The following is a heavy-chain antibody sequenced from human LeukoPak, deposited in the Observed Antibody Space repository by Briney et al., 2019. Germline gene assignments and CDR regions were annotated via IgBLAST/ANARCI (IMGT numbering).Heavy chain of an antibody. V-gene: IGHV1-18*01. Sequence: ASVKVSCEASGYTFTSYGISWVRQAPGQGLQWMGWISAYNGNTNYAQNLQGRVTMTTDTSTSTAYMELRSLRSDDTAVYYCARGTTIFGVSLSAFDIWGQGTMVTVSS. J-gene: IGHJ3*02. CDR3: ARGTTIFGVSLSAFDI. CDR1: GYTFTSYG. CDR2: ISAYNGNT. D-gene: IGHD3-3*01.